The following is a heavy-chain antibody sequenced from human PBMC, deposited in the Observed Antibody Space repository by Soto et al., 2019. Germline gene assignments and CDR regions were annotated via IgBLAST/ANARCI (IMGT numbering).Heavy chain of an antibody. CDR3: ARRDGWRTYPSTYYFDY. D-gene: IGHD2-2*01. V-gene: IGHV4-39*01. CDR2: IYYSGST. Sequence: SETLSLTCTVSGGSISSSSYYWGWIRQPPGKGLEWIGSIYYSGSTYYNPSLKSRVTISVDTSKNQFSLKLSSVTAADTAVYYCARRDGWRTYPSTYYFDYWGQGTLVTVSS. J-gene: IGHJ4*02. CDR1: GGSISSSSYY.